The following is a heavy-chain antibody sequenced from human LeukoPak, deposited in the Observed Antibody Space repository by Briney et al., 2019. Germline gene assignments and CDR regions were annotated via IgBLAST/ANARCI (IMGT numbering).Heavy chain of an antibody. J-gene: IGHJ4*02. CDR1: GFTFDDYA. CDR2: ISWNSGSI. CDR3: AKEGYYDSSGYDY. D-gene: IGHD3-22*01. V-gene: IGHV3-9*01. Sequence: PGGSLRLSCAASGFTFDDYAMHWVRQAPGKGLEWVSGISWNSGSIGYADSVKGRFTVSRDNAKNSLYLQMNSLRAEDTALYYCAKEGYYDSSGYDYWGQGTLVTVSS.